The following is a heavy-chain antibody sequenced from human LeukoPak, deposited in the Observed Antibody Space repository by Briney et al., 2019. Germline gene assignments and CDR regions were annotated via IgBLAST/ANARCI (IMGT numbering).Heavy chain of an antibody. Sequence: GGSLRLSCAASGFTFSNAWMSWVRQAPGKGLEWVGRIKSKTDGGTTDYAAPVKGRLNISRDDSKNTLYMQMNSLKTEDTAVYYCSVVVPAATYYFDYWGQGTLVTVSS. D-gene: IGHD2-2*01. V-gene: IGHV3-15*01. CDR3: SVVVPAATYYFDY. J-gene: IGHJ4*02. CDR1: GFTFSNAW. CDR2: IKSKTDGGTT.